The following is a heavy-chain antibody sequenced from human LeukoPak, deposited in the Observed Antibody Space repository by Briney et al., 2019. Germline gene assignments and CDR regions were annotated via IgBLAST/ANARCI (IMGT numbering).Heavy chain of an antibody. CDR2: ISGSGGST. CDR3: ARGSGYFLDFDY. D-gene: IGHD3-22*01. CDR1: GFSFNNYR. Sequence: GGSLRLSCVASGFSFNNYRMTWVRQAPGKGLEWVSAISGSGGSTYYADSVKGRFTISRDSSKNTLYLQTNSLRAEDTAVYYCARGSGYFLDFDYWGQGTLVTVSS. J-gene: IGHJ4*02. V-gene: IGHV3-23*01.